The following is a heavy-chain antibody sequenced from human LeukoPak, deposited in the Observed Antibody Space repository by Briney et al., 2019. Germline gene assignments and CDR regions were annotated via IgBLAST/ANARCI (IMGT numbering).Heavy chain of an antibody. J-gene: IGHJ4*02. CDR3: ARGRAVAGPAPDFDY. Sequence: GGSLEISFQGSGYRFTTYWIGWGRPMPGKGLGWMGIIYPGDSDTRYSPSFQGQVTISADTSISTAYLQWSSLKASDTAMYYCARGRAVAGPAPDFDYWGQGTLVTVSS. CDR2: IYPGDSDT. CDR1: GYRFTTYW. V-gene: IGHV5-51*01. D-gene: IGHD6-19*01.